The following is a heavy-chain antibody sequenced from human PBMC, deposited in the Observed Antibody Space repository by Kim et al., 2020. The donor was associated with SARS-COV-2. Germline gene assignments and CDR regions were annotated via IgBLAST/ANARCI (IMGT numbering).Heavy chain of an antibody. Sequence: LSLTCAASGFTFSSYDMHWVRQATGKGLEWVSAIGTAGDTYYPGSVKGRFTISRENAKNSLYLQMNSLRAGDTAVYYCARAGITMVRGVIRATYYYYYMNVWGKGTTVTVSS. CDR2: IGTAGDT. CDR1: GFTFSSYD. V-gene: IGHV3-13*01. D-gene: IGHD3-10*01. CDR3: ARAGITMVRGVIRATYYYYYMNV. J-gene: IGHJ6*03.